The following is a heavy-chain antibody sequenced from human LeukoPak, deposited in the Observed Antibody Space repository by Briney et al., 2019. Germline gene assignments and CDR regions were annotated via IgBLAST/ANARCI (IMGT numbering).Heavy chain of an antibody. CDR1: GFTFSSYA. D-gene: IGHD4-17*01. V-gene: IGHV3-23*01. J-gene: IGHJ4*02. CDR2: ISGSGGST. CDR3: ARRGYGQNYFDY. Sequence: TGGSLRLSCAASGFTFSSYAMSWVRQAPGKGLEWVSAISGSGGSTYYADSVKGRFTISRDNSKNTLYLQMNSLRAEDTAVYYCARRGYGQNYFDYWGQGTLVTVSS.